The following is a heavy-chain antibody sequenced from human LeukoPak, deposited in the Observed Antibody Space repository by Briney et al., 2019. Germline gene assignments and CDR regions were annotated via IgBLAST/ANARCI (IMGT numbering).Heavy chain of an antibody. CDR1: GFTFNNYG. D-gene: IGHD6-19*01. CDR3: TKELSSGWRLFDY. J-gene: IGHJ4*02. CDR2: ISFDGSNK. V-gene: IGHV3-30*18. Sequence: GGSLRLSCAASGFTFNNYGMHWVRQAPGKGLEWVAVISFDGSNKNYADSVKGRFTISRDNSENTLYLQMDSLRPEDTAVYFCTKELSSGWRLFDYWGQGTLVTVSS.